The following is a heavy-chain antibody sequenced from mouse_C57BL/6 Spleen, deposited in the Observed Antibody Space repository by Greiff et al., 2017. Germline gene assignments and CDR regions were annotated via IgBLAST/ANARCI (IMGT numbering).Heavy chain of an antibody. CDR2: IDPSDSYT. J-gene: IGHJ1*03. Sequence: QVQLQQPGAELVMPGASVKLSCKASGYTFTSYWMHWVKQRPGQGLEWIGEIDPSDSYTNYNQKFKGKSTLTVDKSSSTAYMQLSSLTSEDSAVYYCARGRWYFDVWGTGTTVTVSS. V-gene: IGHV1-69*01. CDR3: ARGRWYFDV. CDR1: GYTFTSYW.